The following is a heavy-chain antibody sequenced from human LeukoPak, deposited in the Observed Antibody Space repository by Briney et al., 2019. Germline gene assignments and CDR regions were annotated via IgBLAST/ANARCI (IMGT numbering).Heavy chain of an antibody. CDR1: GGSISSYY. CDR2: IYTSGST. Sequence: PSETLSLTCTVSGGSISSYYWSWIRQPAGKGLEWIGRIYTSGSTNYDASLKSRVSMSVDTSKNQFSLKLSSVTAADTAVFYCARENSGSYREFDYWGQGTLVTVSS. D-gene: IGHD1-26*01. CDR3: ARENSGSYREFDY. V-gene: IGHV4-4*07. J-gene: IGHJ4*02.